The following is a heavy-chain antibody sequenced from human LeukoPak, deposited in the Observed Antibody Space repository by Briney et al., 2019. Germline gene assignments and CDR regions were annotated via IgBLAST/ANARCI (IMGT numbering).Heavy chain of an antibody. Sequence: GGSLRLSCAASGFTVSSNYMSWVRQAPGKGLEWVSVIYSGGSTYYADSVKGRFTISRDNAKNSLYLQMNSLRAEDTAVYYCARKGGRGYDFWSGYPPDNWFDPWSQGTLVTVSS. CDR1: GFTVSSNY. D-gene: IGHD3-3*01. CDR2: IYSGGST. J-gene: IGHJ5*02. CDR3: ARKGGRGYDFWSGYPPDNWFDP. V-gene: IGHV3-53*01.